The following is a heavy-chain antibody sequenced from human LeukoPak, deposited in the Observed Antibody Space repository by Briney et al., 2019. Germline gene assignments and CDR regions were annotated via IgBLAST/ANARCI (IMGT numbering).Heavy chain of an antibody. CDR3: AEGRIRYCGTGGCFGDFDP. Sequence: SQTLSLTCTVSGGPISSDYYWTWIRQTPGKGLEWIGYIYYSGRSYYNLSLKSRVTISVDTSKNQFSLKLGSVTAADTAVYYRAEGRIRYCGTGGCFGDFDPWGPGTLVTVSS. CDR1: GGPISSDYY. D-gene: IGHD2-21*01. V-gene: IGHV4-30-4*01. J-gene: IGHJ5*02. CDR2: IYYSGRS.